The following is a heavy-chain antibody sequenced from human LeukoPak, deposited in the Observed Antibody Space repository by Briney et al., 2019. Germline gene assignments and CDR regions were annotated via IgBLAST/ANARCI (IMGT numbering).Heavy chain of an antibody. CDR3: ARPPVISGYYPYYFDY. CDR2: IGGSGGST. D-gene: IGHD3-22*01. J-gene: IGHJ4*02. Sequence: GGSLRLSCAASGFTFSSYTMNWVRQAPWKGLEWVSAIGGSGGSTYYADSVKGRFTISRDNSKSTLYLQMNSLRAEDTAVYYCARPPVISGYYPYYFDYWGQGTLVTVSS. V-gene: IGHV3-23*01. CDR1: GFTFSSYT.